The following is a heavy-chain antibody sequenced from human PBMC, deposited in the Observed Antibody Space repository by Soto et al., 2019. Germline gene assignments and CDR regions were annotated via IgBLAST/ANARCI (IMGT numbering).Heavy chain of an antibody. CDR1: GGSINTLY. V-gene: IGHV4-4*07. Sequence: SETLSLTCTVSGGSINTLYWSWVRQPAGKGLEWIGRIFSSGSTSFNPSLESRVAMSVDTSKNHFSLNLSSVTAADMAVYYCAREGSFSAYNFAHGIQLWSFDFWGQGALVTVSS. CDR3: AREGSFSAYNFAHGIQLWSFDF. D-gene: IGHD5-18*01. J-gene: IGHJ4*02. CDR2: IFSSGST.